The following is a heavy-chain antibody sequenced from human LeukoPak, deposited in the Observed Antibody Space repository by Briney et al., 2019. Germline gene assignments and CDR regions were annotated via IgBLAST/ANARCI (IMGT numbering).Heavy chain of an antibody. Sequence: SETLSLTCTVSGGSISSYYWSWIRQPAGKGLEWIGRIYTSGSTNYNPALKSRVTMSVDTSKNQFSLKLSSVTAADTAVYYCARESARSWYQLLYAECSHFDYWGQGTLVTVSS. J-gene: IGHJ4*02. CDR1: GGSISSYY. V-gene: IGHV4-4*07. D-gene: IGHD2-2*02. CDR2: IYTSGST. CDR3: ARESARSWYQLLYAECSHFDY.